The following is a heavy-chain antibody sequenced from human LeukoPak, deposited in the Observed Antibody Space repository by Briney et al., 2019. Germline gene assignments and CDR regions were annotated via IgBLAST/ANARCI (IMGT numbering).Heavy chain of an antibody. Sequence: GESLKISCQGSGYSFTSYWIGWVRQMPGKGLEWMGIIYPGDSDTRYSPSFQGQVTISADKSISTAYLQWSSLKASDTAMYYCARVYYYDSSGYYPDAFDIWGQGTMVTVSS. CDR1: GYSFTSYW. J-gene: IGHJ3*02. CDR3: ARVYYYDSSGYYPDAFDI. CDR2: IYPGDSDT. D-gene: IGHD3-22*01. V-gene: IGHV5-51*01.